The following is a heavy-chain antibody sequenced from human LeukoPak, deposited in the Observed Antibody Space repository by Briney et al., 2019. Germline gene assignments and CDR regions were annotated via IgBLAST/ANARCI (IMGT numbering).Heavy chain of an antibody. V-gene: IGHV4-31*03. D-gene: IGHD3-3*01. J-gene: IGHJ6*02. CDR1: GGSISSGGYY. Sequence: SETLSLTCTVSGGSISSGGYYWSWIRQHPGKGLEWIGYIYYSGSTYYNPSLKSRVTISVDTSKNQFSLKLSSVTAADTAVYYCARARSGDFWSGYYYYYGMDVWGQGTTVTVSS. CDR2: IYYSGST. CDR3: ARARSGDFWSGYYYYYGMDV.